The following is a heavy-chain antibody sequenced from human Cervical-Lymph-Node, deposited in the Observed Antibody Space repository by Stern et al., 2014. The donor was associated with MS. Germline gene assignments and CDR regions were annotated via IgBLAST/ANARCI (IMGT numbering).Heavy chain of an antibody. Sequence: VQLVESGPGLVKPSQTLSLTCTVSGGSVGSGSYDWSWIRQPAGKGLEWIGRIYTPGSTYYNPSLKRRVPISIDTSKTQFSLKLTSVTAADTAVYYCARDKEDTNMAFRYFDNWGQGTLVTVSS. D-gene: IGHD5-18*01. CDR1: GGSVGSGSYD. V-gene: IGHV4-61*02. CDR2: IYTPGST. J-gene: IGHJ4*02. CDR3: ARDKEDTNMAFRYFDN.